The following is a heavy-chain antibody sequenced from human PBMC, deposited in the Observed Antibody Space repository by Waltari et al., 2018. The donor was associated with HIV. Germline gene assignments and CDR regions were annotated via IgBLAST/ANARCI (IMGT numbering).Heavy chain of an antibody. Sequence: EVQLLEFGGGLVQPGGSLRLSCTASGFTFSSYSMSWVRQAPGKGLEWVSTIRGSGVTCYADSVKGRFTISRDNTENTLYLQMNSLRAEDTAVYYCAKVPTYLNLLTGYSLDYWGQGTLVTVSS. V-gene: IGHV3-23*01. CDR3: AKVPTYLNLLTGYSLDY. CDR2: IRGSGVT. D-gene: IGHD3-9*01. J-gene: IGHJ4*02. CDR1: GFTFSSYS.